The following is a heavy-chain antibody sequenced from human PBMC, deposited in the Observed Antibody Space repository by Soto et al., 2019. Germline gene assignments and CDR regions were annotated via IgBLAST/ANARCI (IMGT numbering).Heavy chain of an antibody. Sequence: QVQLVESGGSVVQPGRSLRLSCAASGFTFNIYGLHWVRQAPGKGLEWVAFIQYDGNTKYYADSVKGRFTISRENAKNTLYLQINRLRGEDTATYYCAREAGTAPLAECDCWCQGTLVTVSS. CDR2: IQYDGNTK. CDR1: GFTFNIYG. CDR3: AREAGTAPLAECDC. V-gene: IGHV3-33*01. J-gene: IGHJ4*02.